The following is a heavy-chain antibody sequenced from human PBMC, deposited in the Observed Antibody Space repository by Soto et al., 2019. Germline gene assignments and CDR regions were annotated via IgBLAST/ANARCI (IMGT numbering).Heavy chain of an antibody. Sequence: GGSLRLSCAASGFTFSSCAMHWVRQAPGKGLEWVAVISYDGSNKYYADSVKGRFTISRDNSKNTLYLQMNSLRAEDTAVYYCARETLGYCSSTSCYTTRLGSGYFDYWGQGTLVTVSS. CDR3: ARETLGYCSSTSCYTTRLGSGYFDY. J-gene: IGHJ4*02. CDR1: GFTFSSCA. D-gene: IGHD2-2*02. V-gene: IGHV3-30-3*01. CDR2: ISYDGSNK.